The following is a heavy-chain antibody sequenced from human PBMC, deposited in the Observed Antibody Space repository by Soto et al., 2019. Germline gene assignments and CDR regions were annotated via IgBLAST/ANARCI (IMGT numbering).Heavy chain of an antibody. CDR2: IWYDGSNK. V-gene: IGHV3-33*01. J-gene: IGHJ4*02. Sequence: QVQLVESGGGVVQPGRSLRLSCAASGFTFSSYGMHWVRQAPGKGLEWVAVIWYDGSNKYYADSVKGRFTISRDNSKNTLYLQMNNLRAEDTAVYYCARDGVTGTLDYWGQGTLVTVSS. D-gene: IGHD1-20*01. CDR1: GFTFSSYG. CDR3: ARDGVTGTLDY.